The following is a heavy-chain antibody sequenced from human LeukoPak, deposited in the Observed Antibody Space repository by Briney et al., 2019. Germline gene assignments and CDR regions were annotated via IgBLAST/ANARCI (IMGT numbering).Heavy chain of an antibody. CDR1: GGTFSSYA. D-gene: IGHD6-6*01. CDR3: ARSHYSSYWDNGPHYYYYYMDV. CDR2: IIPICGTT. J-gene: IGHJ6*03. V-gene: IGHV1-69*01. Sequence: ASVKLSCKASGGTFSSYAISWVRQAPGQGLEWMGGIIPICGTTNYAQKFQGRVTITADESTSTAYMELISLRSEDTAVYSCARSHYSSYWDNGPHYYYYYMDVWGKGTTVTVSS.